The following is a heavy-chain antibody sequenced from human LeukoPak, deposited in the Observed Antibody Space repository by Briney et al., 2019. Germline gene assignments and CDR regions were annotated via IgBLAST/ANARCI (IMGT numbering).Heavy chain of an antibody. Sequence: GGSLRLSCAASGLTFSSHWMHWVRQAPGKGLVWVSHINSDGSWTSYADSVKGRFTISKDNAKNTVYLQMNNLRAEDTAVYYCVSFYEAYWGRGTLVTVSS. CDR3: VSFYEAY. D-gene: IGHD2/OR15-2a*01. J-gene: IGHJ4*02. V-gene: IGHV3-74*01. CDR2: INSDGSWT. CDR1: GLTFSSHW.